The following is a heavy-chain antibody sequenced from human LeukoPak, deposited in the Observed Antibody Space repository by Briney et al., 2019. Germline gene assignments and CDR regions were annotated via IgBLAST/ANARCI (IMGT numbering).Heavy chain of an antibody. J-gene: IGHJ3*02. CDR3: ARDCSGASCYNAFDI. V-gene: IGHV3-7*01. CDR2: IKQDGIEK. CDR1: GFTLSNHW. Sequence: GGSLRLSCAASGFTLSNHWMIWVRQAPGEGLECVANIKQDGIEKYYLDSVKGRFTISRDNAKKSLYLQMNSLTAEDTAVYYCARDCSGASCYNAFDIWGQGTMVTVSS. D-gene: IGHD2-15*01.